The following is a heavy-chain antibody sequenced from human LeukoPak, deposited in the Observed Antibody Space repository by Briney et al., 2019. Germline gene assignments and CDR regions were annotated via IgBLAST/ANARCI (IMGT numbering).Heavy chain of an antibody. Sequence: GESLKISCKGSGYSFTSYWIGWVRQMPGKGLEWMEIIYPGDSDTRYSPSFQGQVTISADESINTAYLEWSSLKASDTAMYYCARRYQLPGWFDPWGQGTLVTVSS. CDR2: IYPGDSDT. D-gene: IGHD2-2*01. CDR3: ARRYQLPGWFDP. CDR1: GYSFTSYW. V-gene: IGHV5-51*01. J-gene: IGHJ5*02.